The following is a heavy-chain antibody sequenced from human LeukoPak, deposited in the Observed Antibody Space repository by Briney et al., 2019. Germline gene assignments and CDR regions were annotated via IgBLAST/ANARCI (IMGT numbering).Heavy chain of an antibody. CDR1: GYTFTGYY. Sequence: ASVKVSCKASGYTFTGYYMHWVRQAPGQGLEWMGWINPNSGGTNYAQKFQGRVTMTRDTSISTAYMELSRLRSDDSAVYYCARVDGYSSGPGDYWGQGTLVTVSS. CDR2: INPNSGGT. J-gene: IGHJ4*02. D-gene: IGHD6-25*01. CDR3: ARVDGYSSGPGDY. V-gene: IGHV1-2*02.